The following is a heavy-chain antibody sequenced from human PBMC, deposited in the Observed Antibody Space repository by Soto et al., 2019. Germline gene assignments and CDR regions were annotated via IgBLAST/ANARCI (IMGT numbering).Heavy chain of an antibody. CDR3: ARRAVVAVTGSLDNWLDP. D-gene: IGHD2-21*01. CDR2: IYYSGST. J-gene: IGHJ5*02. Sequence: SETLSLTCTVSGGSISSSDYYWGWIRQPPGKGLEWIGTIYYSGSTYYNPSLKSRVTISVDTSKNQFSLKVNSVTAADTAVYYCARRAVVAVTGSLDNWLDPWGQGILVTVSS. V-gene: IGHV4-39*07. CDR1: GGSISSSDYY.